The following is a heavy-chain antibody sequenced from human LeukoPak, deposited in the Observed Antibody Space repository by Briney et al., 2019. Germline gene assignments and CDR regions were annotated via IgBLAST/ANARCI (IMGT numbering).Heavy chain of an antibody. D-gene: IGHD3-3*02. Sequence: GGSLRLSCAASGFTFSSYEMNWVRQAPGKGLEWVSYISSSGSTIYYADSVKGRFTISRDNAKNSLYLQVNSLRAEDTAVYYCARDLRGAGIRFIDYWGQGTLVTVSS. CDR1: GFTFSSYE. J-gene: IGHJ4*02. V-gene: IGHV3-48*03. CDR2: ISSSGSTI. CDR3: ARDLRGAGIRFIDY.